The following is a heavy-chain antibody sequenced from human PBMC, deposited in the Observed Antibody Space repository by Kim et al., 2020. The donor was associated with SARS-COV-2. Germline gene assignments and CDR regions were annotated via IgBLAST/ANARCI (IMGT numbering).Heavy chain of an antibody. J-gene: IGHJ4*02. V-gene: IGHV3-48*03. CDR3: ASSRGYYFDY. Sequence: GGSLRLSCAASGFTFRSYEMTWVRQTPGKGLEWLSYISTSGSTIYYADSVKGRFTISRDNAKNSLYLQMNSLRAEDTAVYYCASSRGYYFDYWGQGALV. CDR1: GFTFRSYE. D-gene: IGHD3-16*01. CDR2: ISTSGSTI.